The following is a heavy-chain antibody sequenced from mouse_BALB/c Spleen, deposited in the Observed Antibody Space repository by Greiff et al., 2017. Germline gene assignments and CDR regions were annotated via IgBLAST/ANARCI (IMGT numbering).Heavy chain of an antibody. CDR2: INSNGGST. V-gene: IGHV5-6-3*01. CDR1: GFTFSSYG. D-gene: IGHD2-1*01. Sequence: EVQRVESGGGLVQPGGSLKLSCAASGFTFSSYGMSWVRQTPDKRLELVATINSNGGSTYYPDSVKGRFTISRDNAKNTLYLQMSSLKSEDTAMYYCARGGYYGNYDYYAMDYWGQGTSVTVSS. J-gene: IGHJ4*01. CDR3: ARGGYYGNYDYYAMDY.